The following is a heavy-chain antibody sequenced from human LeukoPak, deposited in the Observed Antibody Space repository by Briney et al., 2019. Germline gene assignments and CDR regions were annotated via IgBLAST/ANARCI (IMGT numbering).Heavy chain of an antibody. V-gene: IGHV3-23*01. D-gene: IGHD5-18*01. Sequence: GGSLRLSCAASGFTFSSYAMSWVRQAPGKGLEWVSAISGSGGSTYYADSVKGRFTISRDNSKNTLYLQMNSLRAEDTAVYYCARDRGYSYGPGSYYYYGMDVWGQGTAVTVSS. CDR3: ARDRGYSYGPGSYYYYGMDV. J-gene: IGHJ6*02. CDR2: ISGSGGST. CDR1: GFTFSSYA.